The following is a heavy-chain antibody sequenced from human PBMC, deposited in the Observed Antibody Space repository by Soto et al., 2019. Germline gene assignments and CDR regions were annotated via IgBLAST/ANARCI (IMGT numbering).Heavy chain of an antibody. Sequence: QITLKESGPTLVKPTQTLTLTCTFSGFSLPTDRVGVGWIRQPPGKALEWLAVIYWDDTKTYRPSLKSRLTIPKDTSKNQVALTMTDMAPVDTATYYCAHAYGGRALYWGQGTLVTVSS. CDR2: IYWDDTK. V-gene: IGHV2-5*02. CDR3: AHAYGGRALY. J-gene: IGHJ4*02. D-gene: IGHD1-26*01. CDR1: GFSLPTDRVG.